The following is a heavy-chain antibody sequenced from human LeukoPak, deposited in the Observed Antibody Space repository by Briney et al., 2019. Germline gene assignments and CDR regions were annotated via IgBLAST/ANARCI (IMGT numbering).Heavy chain of an antibody. CDR2: INPNSGGT. D-gene: IGHD2-8*01. Sequence: GASVKVSCKASGYTFTGYYMHWVRQAPGQGLEWMGWINPNSGGTNYAQKFQGRVTMTTDTSTSTAYMELRSLRSDDTAVYYCARGNSMLWSGADAFDIWGQGTMVTVSS. V-gene: IGHV1-2*02. CDR3: ARGNSMLWSGADAFDI. J-gene: IGHJ3*02. CDR1: GYTFTGYY.